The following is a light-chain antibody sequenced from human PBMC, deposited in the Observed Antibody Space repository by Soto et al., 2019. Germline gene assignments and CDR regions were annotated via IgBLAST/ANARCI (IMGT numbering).Light chain of an antibody. CDR1: SSDVGTYNS. CDR2: DVS. Sequence: QSVLTQPASVSGSPGQSITISCTGASSDVGTYNSVSWYQQHPGKAPKLMIYDVSYRPSGVSNRFSGSKSGNTASLTISGLQAEDEADYYCSSYTSSNTWVFGGGTKVTVL. CDR3: SSYTSSNTWV. V-gene: IGLV2-14*03. J-gene: IGLJ3*02.